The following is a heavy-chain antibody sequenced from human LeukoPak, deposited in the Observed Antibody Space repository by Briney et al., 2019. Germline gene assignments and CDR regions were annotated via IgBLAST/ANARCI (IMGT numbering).Heavy chain of an antibody. Sequence: SETLSLTCAVYGGSFSGYYWSWIRQPPGKGLEWIGEINHSGSTNYNPSLKSRVTISVDTSKNQFSLKLSSVTAADTVVYYCAIGSDYSSTSCEVTMVRGVITFFDYWGQGTLVTVSS. CDR2: INHSGST. CDR3: AIGSDYSSTSCEVTMVRGVITFFDY. V-gene: IGHV4-34*01. D-gene: IGHD3-10*01. CDR1: GGSFSGYY. J-gene: IGHJ4*02.